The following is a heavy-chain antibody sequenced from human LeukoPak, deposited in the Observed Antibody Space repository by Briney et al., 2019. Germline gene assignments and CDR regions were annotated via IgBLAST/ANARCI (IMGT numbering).Heavy chain of an antibody. D-gene: IGHD3-22*01. V-gene: IGHV4-61*01. J-gene: IGHJ4*02. CDR3: ARGQVDRSGTFDY. Sequence: SETLSLTCTVSGDSVSSGNYYLSWIRQPPGKGLDWITYMSPSGTTKYNPSLKSRVTTSVDTSRTQFSLRLSSVTAADTAVYYCARGQVDRSGTFDYWGQGILVTVSS. CDR2: MSPSGTT. CDR1: GDSVSSGNYY.